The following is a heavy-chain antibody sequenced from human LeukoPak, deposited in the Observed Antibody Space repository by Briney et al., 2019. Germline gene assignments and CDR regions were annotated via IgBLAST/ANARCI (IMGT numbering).Heavy chain of an antibody. CDR1: GYTFTTYH. CDR2: MNPYSGDR. V-gene: IGHV1-8*03. J-gene: IGHJ4*02. Sequence: ASVKVSCKTSGYTFTTYHINWVRQATGQGLAWLGGMNPYSGDRGYSQKFQGRLSHPRQTYIRTATMDLGDLSANGTDGYLFVRATSLTASGNDYWGEGAPVTVSS. CDR3: VRATSLTASGNDY. D-gene: IGHD4-17*01.